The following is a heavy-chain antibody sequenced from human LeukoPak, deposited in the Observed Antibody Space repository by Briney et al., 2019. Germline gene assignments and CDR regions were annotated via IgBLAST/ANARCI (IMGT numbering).Heavy chain of an antibody. D-gene: IGHD3/OR15-3a*01. J-gene: IGHJ4*02. Sequence: SETLSLTCTVSGVSISSSNSYWGWIRQPPGKGLEWIGSIYYSGNTYYNASLKSQVSISRETSKNQFSLRLTSVTAADTAVHYCARQTGSGLFILPGGQGTLVTVSS. V-gene: IGHV4-39*01. CDR2: IYYSGNT. CDR1: GVSISSSNSY. CDR3: ARQTGSGLFILP.